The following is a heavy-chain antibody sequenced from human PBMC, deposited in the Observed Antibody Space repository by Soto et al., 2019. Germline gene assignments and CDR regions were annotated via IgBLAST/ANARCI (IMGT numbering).Heavy chain of an antibody. J-gene: IGHJ4*02. CDR2: IYYSGST. CDR1: GGSISSGGYY. CDR3: ASQRRVADYVWGSYRSGPFDY. V-gene: IGHV4-31*03. Sequence: LSLTCTVSGGSISSGGYYWSWIRQHPGKGLEWIGYIYYSGSTYYNPSLKSRVTISVDTSKNQFSLKLSSVTAADTAVYYCASQRRVADYVWGSYRSGPFDYWGQGTLVTVSS. D-gene: IGHD3-16*02.